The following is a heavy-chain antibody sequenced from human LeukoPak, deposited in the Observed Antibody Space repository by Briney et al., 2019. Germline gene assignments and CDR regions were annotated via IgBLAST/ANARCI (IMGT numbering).Heavy chain of an antibody. D-gene: IGHD1-26*01. V-gene: IGHV4-39*01. Sequence: SETLSLAWIVAGASVSSNSFDWGWIRQPPGKGLEWIGSIYYSGSTYYNPSLKSRVTISVDTSKNQFSLKLRSVTAADTAVYYSGHSGLYYLFDYWGQGSLVTVSS. CDR2: IYYSGST. CDR3: GHSGLYYLFDY. J-gene: IGHJ4*02. CDR1: GASVSSNSFD.